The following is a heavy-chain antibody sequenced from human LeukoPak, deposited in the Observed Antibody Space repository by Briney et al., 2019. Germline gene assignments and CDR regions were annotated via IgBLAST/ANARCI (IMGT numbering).Heavy chain of an antibody. CDR2: ISSSGSTI. CDR1: GFTFTSYE. V-gene: IGHV3-48*03. CDR3: AELGITMIGGV. Sequence: GGSLRLSCAASGFTFTSYEMYWVRQTPGEGLEWGSYISSSGSTIYYADSVKGRFTISRDNDKNSLYLQMNSLRAEDTAVYYCAELGITMIGGVWGKGTTVTISS. J-gene: IGHJ6*04. D-gene: IGHD3-10*02.